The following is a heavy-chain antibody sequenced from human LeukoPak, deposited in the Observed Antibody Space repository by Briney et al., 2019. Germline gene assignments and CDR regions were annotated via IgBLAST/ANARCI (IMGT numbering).Heavy chain of an antibody. D-gene: IGHD4-23*01. CDR1: GYSFTNYG. V-gene: IGHV1-18*04. J-gene: IGHJ6*03. CDR2: ISGYNGNT. CDR3: ARAGQDYGGNSGYMDV. Sequence: ASVKVSCKASGYSFTNYGISWVRQAPGQGLEWMGWISGYNGNTNYAQKLQGRVTMTTDTSTSTAYMELRSLRSDDTAVYYCARAGQDYGGNSGYMDVWGKGTTVTVSS.